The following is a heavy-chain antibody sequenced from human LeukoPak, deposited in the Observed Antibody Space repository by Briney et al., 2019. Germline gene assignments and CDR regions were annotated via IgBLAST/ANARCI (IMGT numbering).Heavy chain of an antibody. V-gene: IGHV3-7*01. CDR2: IKQDGSEK. J-gene: IGHJ6*02. Sequence: GGSLRLSCAASGFTFSSYWMSWVRQAPGKGLEWVANIKQDGSEKYYVDYVKGRFTISRDNAKNSLYLQMNSLRAEDTAVYYCARDNSNPRDYYYYGMDVWGQGTTVTVSS. CDR3: ARDNSNPRDYYYYGMDV. CDR1: GFTFSSYW. D-gene: IGHD4-11*01.